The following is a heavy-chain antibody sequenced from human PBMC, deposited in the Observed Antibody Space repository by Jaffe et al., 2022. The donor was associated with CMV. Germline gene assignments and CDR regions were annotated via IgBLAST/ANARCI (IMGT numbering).Heavy chain of an antibody. J-gene: IGHJ2*01. V-gene: IGHV4-39*01. CDR1: GDSIASSRYY. CDR2: ISDSGST. CDR3: ARHLLCRGVACYHGRGSDWYFDL. Sequence: QLQLQESGPGLVKPSETLSLTCTVSGDSIASSRYYWGWIRQPPGKGLEWIGSISDSGSTYYSPSLKSRVTISVDTSKNQFSLKLTSVSAADTAVYYCARHLLCRGVACYHGRGSDWYFDLWGRGTLVAVSS. D-gene: IGHD2-15*01.